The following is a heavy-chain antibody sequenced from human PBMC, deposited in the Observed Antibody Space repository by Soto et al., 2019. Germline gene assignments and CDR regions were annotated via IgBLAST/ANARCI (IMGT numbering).Heavy chain of an antibody. CDR1: GYTLTRYG. V-gene: IGHV1-3*01. J-gene: IGHJ6*02. CDR2: INAGNGNT. Sequence: ASVKVSCKASGYTLTRYGMNWVRQAPGQRLECLGWINAGNGNTKYSQKLQGRVTMTTDTSTSTAYMELRSLRSDDTAVYYCARDPPPMDVWGQGTTVTVSS. CDR3: ARDPPPMDV.